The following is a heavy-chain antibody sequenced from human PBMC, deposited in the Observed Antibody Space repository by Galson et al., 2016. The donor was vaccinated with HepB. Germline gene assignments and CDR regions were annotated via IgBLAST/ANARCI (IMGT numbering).Heavy chain of an antibody. CDR3: TRDSDWWRTNQYFFDY. V-gene: IGHV3-48*02. Sequence: SLRPSCAVSGFTFSTYSMNWVRQAPGKGLEWVSYISSSGSTIYYADSVKGRFTISRDNAKNSLFLQMNSLRDEDTAIYYCTRDSDWWRTNQYFFDYWGQGTLVTVSS. CDR2: ISSSGSTI. CDR1: GFTFSTYS. D-gene: IGHD2-15*01. J-gene: IGHJ4*02.